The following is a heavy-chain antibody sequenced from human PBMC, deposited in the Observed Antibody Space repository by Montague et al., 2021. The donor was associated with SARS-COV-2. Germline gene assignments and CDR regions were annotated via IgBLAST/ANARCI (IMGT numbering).Heavy chain of an antibody. J-gene: IGHJ5*02. D-gene: IGHD3-16*01. V-gene: IGHV4-34*01. CDR3: ARGGIRIGMNGGVRSSPFDP. CDR1: GGSFGDDY. Sequence: SETLSLTCAVSGGSFGDDYWSWIRQAPGKGLEWIGEVNYSGSTSYNPSLRSRVTISKDTSRNQFFLRLKSVSAADTATYFCARGGIRIGMNGGVRSSPFDPWGQGTMVTVSS. CDR2: VNYSGST.